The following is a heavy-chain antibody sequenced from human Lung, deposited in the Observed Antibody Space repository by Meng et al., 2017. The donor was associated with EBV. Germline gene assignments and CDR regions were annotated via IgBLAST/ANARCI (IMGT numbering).Heavy chain of an antibody. Sequence: VAVVVFGGGVVQPGRSLRLSCAASGFSFTTYTMHWVRQAPGKGLEWVAVISYDGSNKYYADSVKGRFTISRDNSKNTLYLQMNSLRAEDTAVYYCSTNSGVTRPFDYWGQGTLVTVSS. CDR1: GFSFTTYT. CDR2: ISYDGSNK. J-gene: IGHJ4*02. CDR3: STNSGVTRPFDY. D-gene: IGHD1-26*01. V-gene: IGHV3-30-3*01.